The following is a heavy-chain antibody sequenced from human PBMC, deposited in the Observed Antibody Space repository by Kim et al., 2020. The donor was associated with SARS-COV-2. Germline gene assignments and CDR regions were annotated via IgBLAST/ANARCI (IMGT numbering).Heavy chain of an antibody. Sequence: SETLSLTCIVSGGSINSGDFYWNWLRQYPGKGLEWIGCIHYSGITFYNPSLESRITLSVDTSKNQFSLKLSSVTAADTAIYYCARGPTLGQLLQWFDPWGQGTLVTVSS. CDR3: ARGPTLGQLLQWFDP. J-gene: IGHJ5*02. V-gene: IGHV4-31*03. D-gene: IGHD3-10*01. CDR1: GGSINSGDFY. CDR2: IHYSGIT.